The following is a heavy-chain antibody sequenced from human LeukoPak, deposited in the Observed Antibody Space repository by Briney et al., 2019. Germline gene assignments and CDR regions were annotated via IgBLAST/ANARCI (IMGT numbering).Heavy chain of an antibody. J-gene: IGHJ4*02. CDR1: GGSFSGYY. Sequence: SETLSLTCAVYGGSFSGYYWSWIRQPPGKGLEWIGEINHSGCTNYNPSLKSRVTISVDTSKNQFSLKLSSVTAADTAVYYCARDRYSDFWSGYFSFWGQGTLVTVSS. CDR2: INHSGCT. D-gene: IGHD3-3*01. CDR3: ARDRYSDFWSGYFSF. V-gene: IGHV4-34*01.